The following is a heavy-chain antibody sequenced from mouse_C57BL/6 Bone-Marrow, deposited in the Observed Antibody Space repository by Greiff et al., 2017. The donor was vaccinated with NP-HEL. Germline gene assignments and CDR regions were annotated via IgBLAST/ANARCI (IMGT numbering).Heavy chain of an antibody. CDR2: IDPSDSYT. CDR3: ARDSPDY. J-gene: IGHJ2*01. CDR1: GYTFTSYW. Sequence: VQLQQSGAELVKPGASVKLSCKASGYTFTSYWMQWVKQRPGQGLEWIGEIDPSDSYTNYNQKFKGKATLTVDTSSSTAYMQLSSLTSEDSAVYYCARDSPDYWGQGTTLTVSS. V-gene: IGHV1-50*01. D-gene: IGHD3-2*01.